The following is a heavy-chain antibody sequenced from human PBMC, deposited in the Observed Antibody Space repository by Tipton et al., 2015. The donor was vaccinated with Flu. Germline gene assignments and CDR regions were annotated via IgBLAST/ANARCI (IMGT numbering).Heavy chain of an antibody. Sequence: TLSLTCSVSGDSIGSGYCWGWVRQPPGKGLDWIGNICHSGNTYYNPSLKSRITISVDRSKNQFSLKLSSVTAADTAVYYCARGSLWFGGLEKYEFDPWGQGTLVTVSS. J-gene: IGHJ5*02. D-gene: IGHD3-10*01. CDR3: ARGSLWFGGLEKYEFDP. CDR2: ICHSGNT. V-gene: IGHV4-38-2*01. CDR1: GDSIGSGYC.